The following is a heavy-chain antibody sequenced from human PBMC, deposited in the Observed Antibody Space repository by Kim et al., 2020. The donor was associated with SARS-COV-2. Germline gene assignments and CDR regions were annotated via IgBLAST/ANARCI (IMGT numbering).Heavy chain of an antibody. V-gene: IGHV4-31*03. CDR2: IYYSGST. Sequence: SETLSLTCTVFGGSISSGGYYWSWIRQHPGKGLEWIGYIYYSGSTYYNPSLKSRVTISVDTSKNQFSLKLSSVTAADTAVYYCARELGPNYYDSSGYHHDAFDVWGQGTMVTVSS. CDR3: ARELGPNYYDSSGYHHDAFDV. D-gene: IGHD3-22*01. CDR1: GGSISSGGYY. J-gene: IGHJ3*01.